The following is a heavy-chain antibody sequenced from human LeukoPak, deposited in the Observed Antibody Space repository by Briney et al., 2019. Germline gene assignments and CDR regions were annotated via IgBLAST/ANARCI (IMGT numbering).Heavy chain of an antibody. Sequence: GGSLRLSCAASGFSFSSYGMXWVRQAPGKGLEWVAVIWXDXSXEKYADSVKGRFTISRDNSKNTLYLQMNSLSAEDTALYYCAKGLYCSSTSCYFENYYYYYMDVWGKGTTVTVSS. J-gene: IGHJ6*03. D-gene: IGHD2-2*01. CDR3: AKGLYCSSTSCYFENYYYYYMDV. CDR1: GFSFSSYG. CDR2: IWXDXSXE. V-gene: IGHV3-33*06.